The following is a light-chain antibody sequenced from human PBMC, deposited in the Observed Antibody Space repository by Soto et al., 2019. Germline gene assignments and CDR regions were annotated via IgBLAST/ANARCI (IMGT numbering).Light chain of an antibody. J-gene: IGKJ5*01. CDR2: DTS. CDR3: QQYGNSPFT. V-gene: IGKV3-20*01. Sequence: EIVLTQSPGTLSLSPGERATLSCRASQSVSRNYLAWYQQKPRKAPRLLIYDTSSRATGIPDRFSGSGSGTDFTLTISRLEPEDFVMYYCQQYGNSPFTLGQGTRLEIK. CDR1: QSVSRNY.